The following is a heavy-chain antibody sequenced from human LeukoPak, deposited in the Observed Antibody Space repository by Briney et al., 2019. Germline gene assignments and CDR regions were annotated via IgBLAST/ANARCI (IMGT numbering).Heavy chain of an antibody. CDR2: ISSSSSYM. Sequence: PGGSLRLSCVASGFTFSDSAMNWVRQAPGKELEWVSSISSSSSYMYYSDSVKGRFTISRDNAKNSLYLQISGLRVEDTGVYYCAGEISNWFDPWGQGTLVTVSS. CDR3: AGEISNWFDP. D-gene: IGHD3-16*01. V-gene: IGHV3-21*01. J-gene: IGHJ5*02. CDR1: GFTFSDSA.